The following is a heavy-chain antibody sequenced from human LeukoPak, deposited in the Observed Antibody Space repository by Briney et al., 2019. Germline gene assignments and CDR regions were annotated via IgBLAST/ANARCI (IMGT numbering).Heavy chain of an antibody. V-gene: IGHV3-23*01. J-gene: IGHJ4*02. D-gene: IGHD6-19*01. Sequence: GGSLRLSCAASGFTFSSNGMTWVRQAPGKGLEWVSAISGSGDSAYYADSVKGRFTISRDNSKNTLYLQMNSLRAEDTAVYFCAKGKTSSSGWAHFDYWGQGTLVTVSS. CDR1: GFTFSSNG. CDR3: AKGKTSSSGWAHFDY. CDR2: ISGSGDSA.